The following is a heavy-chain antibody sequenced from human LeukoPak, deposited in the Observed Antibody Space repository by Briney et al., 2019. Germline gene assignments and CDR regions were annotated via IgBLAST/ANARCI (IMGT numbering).Heavy chain of an antibody. J-gene: IGHJ3*02. D-gene: IGHD3-22*01. Sequence: PGGSLRLSCAASGFTFSSYSMNWVRQAPGKGLEWVSSISSSSSSYIYCADSVKGRFTISRDNAKNSLYLQMNGLRAEDTAVYYCASLPYYYDDTDAFDIWGQGTMVTVSS. CDR2: ISSSSSSYI. CDR3: ASLPYYYDDTDAFDI. CDR1: GFTFSSYS. V-gene: IGHV3-21*01.